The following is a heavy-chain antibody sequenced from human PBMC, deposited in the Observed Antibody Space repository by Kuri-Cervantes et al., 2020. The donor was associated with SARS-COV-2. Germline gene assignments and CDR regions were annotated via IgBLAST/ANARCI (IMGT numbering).Heavy chain of an antibody. CDR1: GFTFSSYA. D-gene: IGHD2-15*01. CDR3: TTEVFVVVVTKY. V-gene: IGHV3-15*06. CDR2: IKSKTDGGTT. J-gene: IGHJ4*02. Sequence: GGSLRLSCEASGFTFSSYAMHWVRQAPGKGLEWVGRIKSKTDGGTTYYAAPVKGRFTISRDDSKNTLYLQMNSLKTEDTAVYYCTTEVFVVVVTKYWGQGTLVTVSS.